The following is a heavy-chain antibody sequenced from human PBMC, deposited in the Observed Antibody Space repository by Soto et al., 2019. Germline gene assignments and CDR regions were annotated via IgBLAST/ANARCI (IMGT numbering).Heavy chain of an antibody. CDR2: INAGNGNT. CDR1: GYTFTSYA. Sequence: GASVKVSCKASGYTFTSYAMHWVRQAPGQRLEWMGWINAGNGNTKYSQKFQGRVTITRDTSASTAYMELSSLRSEDTAVYYCARGGSSWYEEVPIDPWGQGTLVTVSS. D-gene: IGHD6-13*01. V-gene: IGHV1-3*01. CDR3: ARGGSSWYEEVPIDP. J-gene: IGHJ5*02.